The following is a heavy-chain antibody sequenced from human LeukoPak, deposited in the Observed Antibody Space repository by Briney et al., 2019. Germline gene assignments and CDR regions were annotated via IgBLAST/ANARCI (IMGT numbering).Heavy chain of an antibody. Sequence: SETLSLTCTVSGGSISSYYWSWIRQPPGKGLEWIGYIYYSVSTNYNPSLKSRVTISVDTSKNQFSLKLSSVTAADTAVYYCAGEVAAGLPIDYWGQGTLVTVSS. J-gene: IGHJ4*02. V-gene: IGHV4-59*01. D-gene: IGHD6-13*01. CDR3: AGEVAAGLPIDY. CDR1: GGSISSYY. CDR2: IYYSVST.